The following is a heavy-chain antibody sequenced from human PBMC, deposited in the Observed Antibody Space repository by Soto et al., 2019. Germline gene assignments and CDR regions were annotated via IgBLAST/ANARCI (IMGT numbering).Heavy chain of an antibody. Sequence: GGSLRLSCAASGFTFSIHAMHWVRQAPGKGLEWVAVIWNDGAKKYYADSVKGRFTISRDNSKNTVYLDMNSLGVEDTAVYYCARAEGMIVVVSLLMDVWGQGTTVTVSS. CDR3: ARAEGMIVVVSLLMDV. CDR2: IWNDGAKK. CDR1: GFTFSIHA. J-gene: IGHJ6*02. V-gene: IGHV3-33*01. D-gene: IGHD3-22*01.